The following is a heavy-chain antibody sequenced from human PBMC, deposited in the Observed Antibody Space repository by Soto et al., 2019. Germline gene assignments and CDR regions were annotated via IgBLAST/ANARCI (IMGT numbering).Heavy chain of an antibody. V-gene: IGHV3-30-3*01. CDR3: ARARTGTFDY. Sequence: QVQLVESGGGVVQPGRSLRLSCAASGFTFSSYAMHWVRQAPGKGLEWVAVISYDGSNKYYADSVKGRFTISRDNSKNTLYLQMTSLRAEDTAVYYCARARTGTFDYWGQGTLVTVSS. CDR1: GFTFSSYA. CDR2: ISYDGSNK. J-gene: IGHJ4*02. D-gene: IGHD7-27*01.